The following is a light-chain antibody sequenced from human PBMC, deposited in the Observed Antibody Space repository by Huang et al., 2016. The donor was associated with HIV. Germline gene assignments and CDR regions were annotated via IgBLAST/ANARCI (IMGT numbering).Light chain of an antibody. V-gene: IGKV4-1*01. CDR3: QQYYSSPRT. CDR2: WSF. CDR1: QSILYSSNNKNY. J-gene: IGKJ1*01. Sequence: DIVMTQSPDSLAVSLGARATINCKSSQSILYSSNNKNYLAWYQHRPVPPPNLLIYWSFTRASGVPDRFSGYWSGTNFTLSISSLQAEDVAVYYCQQYYSSPRTFGQGTKVEIK.